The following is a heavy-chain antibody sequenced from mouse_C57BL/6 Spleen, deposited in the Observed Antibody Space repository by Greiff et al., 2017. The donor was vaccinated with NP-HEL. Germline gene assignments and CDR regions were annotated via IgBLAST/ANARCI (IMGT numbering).Heavy chain of an antibody. D-gene: IGHD2-4*01. V-gene: IGHV5-4*03. CDR1: GFTFSSYA. J-gene: IGHJ3*01. Sequence: EVTLVESGGGLVKPGGSLKLSCAASGFTFSSYAMSWVRQTPEKRLEWVATISDGGSYTYYPDNVKGRFTISRDNAKNNLYLQMSHLKSEDTAMYYCARGGDYDYDGAWFAYWGQGTLVTVSA. CDR3: ARGGDYDYDGAWFAY. CDR2: ISDGGSYT.